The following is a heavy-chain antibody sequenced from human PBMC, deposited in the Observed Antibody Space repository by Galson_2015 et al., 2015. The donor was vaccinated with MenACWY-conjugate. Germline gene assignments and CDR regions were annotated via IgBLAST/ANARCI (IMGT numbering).Heavy chain of an antibody. V-gene: IGHV4-39*01. CDR3: ARRTPELNWFDP. J-gene: IGHJ5*02. CDR1: GDSISSDNYY. CDR2: INYSGRT. Sequence: SETLSLTCTVSGDSISSDNYYWTWVRQPPGRGLEWIASINYSGRTFYNPFLMSRVSISVDMSKSQYSLKLTSVNAADTAVYFCARRTPELNWFDPWGQGTLVTVSS. D-gene: IGHD1-26*01.